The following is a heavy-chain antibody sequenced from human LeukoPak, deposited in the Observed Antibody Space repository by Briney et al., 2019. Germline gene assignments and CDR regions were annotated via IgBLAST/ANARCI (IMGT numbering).Heavy chain of an antibody. D-gene: IGHD3-9*01. J-gene: IGHJ6*02. V-gene: IGHV3-21*01. CDR1: GFTFSSYA. CDR3: ARAYFRGLKYYYYGMDV. Sequence: GGSLRLSCAASGFTFSSYAMSWVRQAPGKGLEWVSSISSSSSYIYYADSVKGRFTISRDNAKNSLYLQMNSLRAEDTAVYYCARAYFRGLKYYYYGMDVWGQGTTVTVSS. CDR2: ISSSSSYI.